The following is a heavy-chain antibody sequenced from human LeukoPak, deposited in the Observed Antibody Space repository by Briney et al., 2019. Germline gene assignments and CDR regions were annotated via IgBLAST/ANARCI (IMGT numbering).Heavy chain of an antibody. J-gene: IGHJ4*02. CDR2: ISDNGRNI. Sequence: GGSLRLSCAASGFIFSDYYMSWIRQAPGRGLEWVSYISDNGRNIYYTDSVKGRFTISRDNSKTTLYLQMNSLRAEDTAIYYCARDERLLSFLKWGQGTLVTVSS. V-gene: IGHV3-11*01. CDR3: ARDERLLSFLK. D-gene: IGHD3-3*01. CDR1: GFIFSDYY.